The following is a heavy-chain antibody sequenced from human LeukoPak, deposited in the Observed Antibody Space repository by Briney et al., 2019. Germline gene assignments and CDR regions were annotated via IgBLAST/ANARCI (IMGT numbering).Heavy chain of an antibody. J-gene: IGHJ3*02. D-gene: IGHD4-17*01. Sequence: PGGSLRLSCAASGFTFSSYSMNWVRQAPGKGLEWVSSISSSSSYIYYADSVKGRFTISRDNAKNSLYLQMNSLRAEDTAVYYCARGAGYGDYVADAFDIWGQGTMDTVSS. CDR3: ARGAGYGDYVADAFDI. CDR1: GFTFSSYS. V-gene: IGHV3-21*01. CDR2: ISSSSSYI.